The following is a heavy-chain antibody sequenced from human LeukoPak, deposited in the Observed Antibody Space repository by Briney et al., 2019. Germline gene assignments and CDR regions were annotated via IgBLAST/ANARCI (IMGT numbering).Heavy chain of an antibody. J-gene: IGHJ5*02. D-gene: IGHD3-10*01. Sequence: ASVKVSCKASGYTFTSYYMHWVRQAPGQGLEWMGWINPNSGGTNYAQKFQGRVTMTRDTSISTAYMELSRLRSDDTAVYYCAREVGGSGSYFTNWFDPWGQGTLVTVSS. V-gene: IGHV1-2*02. CDR3: AREVGGSGSYFTNWFDP. CDR2: INPNSGGT. CDR1: GYTFTSYY.